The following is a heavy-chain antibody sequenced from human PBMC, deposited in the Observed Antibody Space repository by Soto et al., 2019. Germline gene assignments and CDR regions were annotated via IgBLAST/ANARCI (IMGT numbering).Heavy chain of an antibody. D-gene: IGHD2-15*01. V-gene: IGHV1-69*12. J-gene: IGHJ6*02. Sequence: QVQLVQSGAEVKKPGSSVKVSCKASGGTFSSYAISWVRQAPGQGLEWMGGIIPIFGTANYAQKFQGRVTITADESTSTAYMELSSLRSEDTAVYYCAREIVLVVAATRYYYYGMDVWGQGTTVIVSS. CDR1: GGTFSSYA. CDR3: AREIVLVVAATRYYYYGMDV. CDR2: IIPIFGTA.